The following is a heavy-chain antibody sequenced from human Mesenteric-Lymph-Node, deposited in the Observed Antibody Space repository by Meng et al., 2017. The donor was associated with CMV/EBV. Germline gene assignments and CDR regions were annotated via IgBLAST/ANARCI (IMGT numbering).Heavy chain of an antibody. CDR3: AKDPHEFWGGYFLDS. V-gene: IGHV3-30*02. D-gene: IGHD3-3*01. J-gene: IGHJ4*02. CDR1: GLIFSNYG. Sequence: GGSLRLSCVASGLIFSNYGIYWVRQTPGKGLEWVASIRYDGTNEYYAESVQGRFTISRDNSKSTLYLQMNSLRAEDTAVYYCAKDPHEFWGGYFLDSWGQGTLVTVSS. CDR2: IRYDGTNE.